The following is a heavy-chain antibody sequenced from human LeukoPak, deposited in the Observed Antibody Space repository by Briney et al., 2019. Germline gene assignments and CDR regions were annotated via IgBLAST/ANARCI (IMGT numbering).Heavy chain of an antibody. V-gene: IGHV4-34*01. J-gene: IGHJ6*03. CDR1: GGSFSGYY. Sequence: SETLSLTCAVYGGSFSGYYWSWIRQPPGKGLEWIGEINHSGSTNYNPSLKSRVTISVDTSKNQFSLKLRSVTAADTAVYYCARGPYYYYMDVWGKGTTVTVPS. CDR3: ARGPYYYYMDV. CDR2: INHSGST.